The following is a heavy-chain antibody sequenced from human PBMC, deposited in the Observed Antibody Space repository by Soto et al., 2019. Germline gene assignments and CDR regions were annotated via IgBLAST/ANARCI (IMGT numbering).Heavy chain of an antibody. Sequence: ASVKVSCKASGYTFTSYGISWVRQAPGQGLEWMGWSVAYDGNTNCAQKLQGTVNMTTDTSTSTAYMELRSLRSDDTALYYCARDPQYSSKPMDVWGQGTTVTVSS. J-gene: IGHJ6*02. D-gene: IGHD6-13*01. V-gene: IGHV1-18*04. CDR3: ARDPQYSSKPMDV. CDR1: GYTFTSYG. CDR2: SVAYDGNT.